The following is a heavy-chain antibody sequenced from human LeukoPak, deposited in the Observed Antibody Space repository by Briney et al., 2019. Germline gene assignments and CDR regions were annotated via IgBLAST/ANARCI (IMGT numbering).Heavy chain of an antibody. D-gene: IGHD3-10*01. V-gene: IGHV3-30*04. CDR1: GLTFSSYA. Sequence: GGSLRLSCAASGLTFSSYAMHWVRQAPGKGLEWVAVISYDGGNKYYADSVKGRFTISRDNSKNTLYLQMNSLRAEDTAVYYCARGRTGYGSGSYPPYFDYWGQGTLVTVSS. CDR2: ISYDGGNK. CDR3: ARGRTGYGSGSYPPYFDY. J-gene: IGHJ4*02.